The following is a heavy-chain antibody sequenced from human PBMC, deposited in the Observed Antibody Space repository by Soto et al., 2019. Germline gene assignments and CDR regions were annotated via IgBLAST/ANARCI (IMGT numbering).Heavy chain of an antibody. J-gene: IGHJ4*02. D-gene: IGHD3-22*01. CDR2: MNPNSGNT. Sequence: ASVKVSCKASGYTFTSYDINWVRQATGQGLEWMGWMNPNSGNTGYAQKFRGRVTMTRNTSISTAYMELSSLRSEDTAVYYCARGPDYDSSGYYWGQGTLVTVSS. V-gene: IGHV1-8*01. CDR1: GYTFTSYD. CDR3: ARGPDYDSSGYY.